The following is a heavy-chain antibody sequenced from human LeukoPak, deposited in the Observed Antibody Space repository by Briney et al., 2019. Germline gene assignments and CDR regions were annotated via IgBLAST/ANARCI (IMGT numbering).Heavy chain of an antibody. D-gene: IGHD3-22*01. CDR2: IFYSGST. CDR3: ARDTGYLGSNYGMDV. V-gene: IGHV4-59*01. CDR1: GGSISSYY. J-gene: IGHJ6*02. Sequence: PSETLSLTCTVSGGSISSYYWSWIRQPPGKGLEWIGYIFYSGSTNCNPSLKSRVTISVDTSKNQFSLNLSSVTAADTAIYYCARDTGYLGSNYGMDVWGQGTTVTVCS.